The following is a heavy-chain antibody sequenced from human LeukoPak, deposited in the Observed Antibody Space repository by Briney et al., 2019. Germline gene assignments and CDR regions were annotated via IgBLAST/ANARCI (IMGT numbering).Heavy chain of an antibody. D-gene: IGHD5-12*01. Sequence: ASVKVSCKASGGTFSSYAISWVRQAPGQGLEWMGGIIPIFGTANYAQKFQGRVTITTDESTSTAYMGLSSLRSEDTAVYYCAGVTPLLGYAFDYWGQGTLVTVSS. V-gene: IGHV1-69*05. CDR2: IIPIFGTA. CDR3: AGVTPLLGYAFDY. J-gene: IGHJ4*02. CDR1: GGTFSSYA.